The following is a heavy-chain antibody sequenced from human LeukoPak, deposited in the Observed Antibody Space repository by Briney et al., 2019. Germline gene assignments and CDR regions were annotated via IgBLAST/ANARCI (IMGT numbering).Heavy chain of an antibody. V-gene: IGHV3-74*01. J-gene: IGHJ4*02. CDR1: GFTFSSYW. D-gene: IGHD3-10*01. CDR3: ASSYEYGSGSYYD. Sequence: GGSLRLSCAASGFTFSSYWMHWVRQAPGKGLVWVSRINTNGSPTQYADSVKGRFTISRDKSKNTLYLQMNSLRAEDTAVYYCASSYEYGSGSYYDWGQGTLVTVSS. CDR2: INTNGSPT.